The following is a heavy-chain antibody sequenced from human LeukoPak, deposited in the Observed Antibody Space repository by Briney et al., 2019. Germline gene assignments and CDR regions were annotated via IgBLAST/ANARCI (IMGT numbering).Heavy chain of an antibody. D-gene: IGHD3-10*01. J-gene: IGHJ4*02. CDR1: GFTFSSYS. CDR3: ATMVRGVNYFDC. V-gene: IGHV3-48*02. CDR2: ISAGSTTM. Sequence: GGSLRLSCAASGFTFSSYSMNWVRQAPGKGLEWLSYISAGSTTMYYADSVKGRFTISRDNAKNSLYLQMNSLRDEDTALYYCATMVRGVNYFDCWGQGTLVTVSS.